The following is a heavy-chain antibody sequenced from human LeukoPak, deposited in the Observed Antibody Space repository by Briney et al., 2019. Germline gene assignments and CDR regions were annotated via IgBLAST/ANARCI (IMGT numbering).Heavy chain of an antibody. J-gene: IGHJ5*01. V-gene: IGHV4-59*01. D-gene: IGHD2-15*01. Sequence: SETLSLTCTVSGGSITSYYWSWIRQPPGKGLEWIGYIYYTGSTNYNPSLKSRVTISVDTSKNQFSLNLSSVSAADTAVYYCARVVVAAGSNWFDSWGQGTLVTVS. CDR1: GGSITSYY. CDR2: IYYTGST. CDR3: ARVVVAAGSNWFDS.